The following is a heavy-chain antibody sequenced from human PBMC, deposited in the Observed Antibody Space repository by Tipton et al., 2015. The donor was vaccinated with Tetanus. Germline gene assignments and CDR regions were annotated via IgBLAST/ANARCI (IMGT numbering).Heavy chain of an antibody. D-gene: IGHD6-6*01. CDR2: IYHSGST. Sequence: TLSLTCAVSGGSISSSNWWSWVRQPPGKGLEWIGEIYHSGSTNYNPSLKSRVTISVDKSKNQFSLKLSSVTAADTAVYYCARVQGSSSSLIDYWGQGTLVTVSS. V-gene: IGHV4-4*02. CDR1: GGSISSSNW. J-gene: IGHJ4*02. CDR3: ARVQGSSSSLIDY.